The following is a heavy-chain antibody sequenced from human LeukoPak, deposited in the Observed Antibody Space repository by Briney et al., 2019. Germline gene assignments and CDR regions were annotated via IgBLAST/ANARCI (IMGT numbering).Heavy chain of an antibody. D-gene: IGHD1-1*01. CDR1: AGSISSYY. CDR3: ATSVGTTGTT. J-gene: IGHJ4*02. CDR2: IYYTGTT. V-gene: IGHV4-59*08. Sequence: SETLFLTCTVSAGSISSYYWNWLRQSPGKGLEWIGYIYYTGTTKYNPSLTSRVTISIDTSKNQFSLKLSSVTAADTAVYYCATSVGTTGTTWGQGTLVIVSS.